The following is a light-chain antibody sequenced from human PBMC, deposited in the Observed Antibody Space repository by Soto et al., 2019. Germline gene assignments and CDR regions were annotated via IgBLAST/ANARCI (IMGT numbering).Light chain of an antibody. CDR1: SSDLGKYNF. Sequence: QSVLTQSASVSGSPGQSITISCTGTSSDLGKYNFVSWFQQHPGKAPKLVIYEVSNRPSGVSSRFSGSKSGNTASLTISGLQDEDEADYYCSSFTTRSTYIFGTGTKLTVL. CDR3: SSFTTRSTYI. CDR2: EVS. J-gene: IGLJ1*01. V-gene: IGLV2-14*01.